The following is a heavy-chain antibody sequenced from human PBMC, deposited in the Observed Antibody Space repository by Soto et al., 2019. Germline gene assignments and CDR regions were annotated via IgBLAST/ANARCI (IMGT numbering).Heavy chain of an antibody. CDR1: GFTFSSYA. Sequence: GGSLRLSCAASGFTFSSYAMSWVRQAPGKGLEWVSAISGSGGSTYYADSVKGRFTISRDNAKNSLYLQMNSLRAEDTAVYYCARDQAYVYDYIWGSYRPDAFDIWGQGTMVTVSS. J-gene: IGHJ3*02. CDR3: ARDQAYVYDYIWGSYRPDAFDI. CDR2: ISGSGGST. V-gene: IGHV3-23*01. D-gene: IGHD3-16*02.